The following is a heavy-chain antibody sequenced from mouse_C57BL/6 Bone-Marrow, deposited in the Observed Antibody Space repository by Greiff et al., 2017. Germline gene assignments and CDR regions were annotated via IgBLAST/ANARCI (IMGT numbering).Heavy chain of an antibody. Sequence: VQLQQPGAELVKPGASVKMSCKASGYTFTSYWITWVKQRPGQGLEWIGDIYPTSGRTNYNEKFKSKAILTVDPSSNTAYMQLSSLTSEDSAVFYCARSCPLGRSVDYWGQGTTLTVSS. CDR1: GYTFTSYW. D-gene: IGHD4-1*01. CDR3: ARSCPLGRSVDY. J-gene: IGHJ2*01. CDR2: IYPTSGRT. V-gene: IGHV1-55*01.